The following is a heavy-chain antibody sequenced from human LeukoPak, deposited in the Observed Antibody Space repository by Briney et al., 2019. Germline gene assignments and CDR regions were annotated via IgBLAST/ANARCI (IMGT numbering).Heavy chain of an antibody. CDR2: ISYDGSNK. V-gene: IGHV3-30*18. D-gene: IGHD3-22*01. J-gene: IGHJ4*02. Sequence: GGSLRLSCAASGSTFSSYAMHWVRQAPGKGLEWVAVISYDGSNKYYADSVKGRFTISRDNSKNTLYLQMNSLRAEDTAVYYCAKDYYDSSGYYLPVGYWGQGTLVTVSS. CDR1: GSTFSSYA. CDR3: AKDYYDSSGYYLPVGY.